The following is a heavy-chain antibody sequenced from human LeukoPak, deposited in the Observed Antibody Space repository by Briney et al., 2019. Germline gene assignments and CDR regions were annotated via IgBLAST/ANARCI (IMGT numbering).Heavy chain of an antibody. J-gene: IGHJ4*02. CDR3: ARYYDIFHPTYYFDY. CDR1: GGSISSSSYY. Sequence: SETLSLTCTVSGGSISSSSYYWGWIRQPPGKGLEWIGSIYYSGSTYYNPSLKSRVTISVDTSKNQFSLKLSSVTAADTAVYYCARYYDIFHPTYYFDYWGQGTLVTVSS. V-gene: IGHV4-39*07. D-gene: IGHD3-9*01. CDR2: IYYSGST.